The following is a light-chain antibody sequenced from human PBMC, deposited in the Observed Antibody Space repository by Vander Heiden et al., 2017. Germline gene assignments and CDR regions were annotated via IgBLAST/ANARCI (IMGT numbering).Light chain of an antibody. J-gene: IGKJ5*01. Sequence: DLVMTQTPVSLSVTPGQLASISCTASQSLFHTDGKPYLYCNLQKPGLPPQPLIYEVSNRFSGVPDRFSGRGSGTDFTLKISRVEAEDIGVYYCMQSLHLPITFGQRTRLEIK. V-gene: IGKV2D-29*01. CDR1: QSLFHTDGKPY. CDR2: EVS. CDR3: MQSLHLPIT.